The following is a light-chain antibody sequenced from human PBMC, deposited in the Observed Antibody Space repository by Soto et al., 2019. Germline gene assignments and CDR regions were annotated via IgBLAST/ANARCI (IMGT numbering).Light chain of an antibody. J-gene: IGLJ3*02. CDR3: TSFTSSSTPWV. CDR1: SSDVGSYNY. V-gene: IGLV2-14*01. Sequence: QSALTQPASVSGSPGQSITISCTGTSSDVGSYNYVSWYQQHPGKAPKLMIYDVTNRPSGVSNRFSGSKSDNTASLTISGLQAEDEADYYCTSFTSSSTPWVFGGGTKLTVL. CDR2: DVT.